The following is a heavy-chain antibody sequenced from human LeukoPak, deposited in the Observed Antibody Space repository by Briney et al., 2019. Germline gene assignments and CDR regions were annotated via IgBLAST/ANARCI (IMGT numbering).Heavy chain of an antibody. J-gene: IGHJ5*02. CDR1: GFTFSSYG. CDR2: IRYDGSNK. Sequence: GGSLRLSCAASGFTFSSYGMHWVRQAPGKGLEWVAFIRYDGSNKYYPDSVKGRFTISRDNAKNSLYLQMNSLRAEDTAVYYCARESCGSYAAAGNCWFDPWGQGTLVTVSS. D-gene: IGHD6-13*01. V-gene: IGHV3-30*02. CDR3: ARESCGSYAAAGNCWFDP.